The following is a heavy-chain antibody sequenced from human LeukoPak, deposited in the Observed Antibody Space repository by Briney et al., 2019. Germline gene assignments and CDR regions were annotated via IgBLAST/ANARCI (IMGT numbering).Heavy chain of an antibody. Sequence: PSETLSLTCAVYGGSFSGYYWSWIRQPPGKGLEWIGEINHSGSTNYNPSLKSRVTISVDTSKNQFSLKLSSVTAADTAVYYCARVKWIQLWLRDAFDIWGQGTMVTVSS. CDR2: INHSGST. CDR1: GGSFSGYY. D-gene: IGHD5-18*01. V-gene: IGHV4-34*01. CDR3: ARVKWIQLWLRDAFDI. J-gene: IGHJ3*02.